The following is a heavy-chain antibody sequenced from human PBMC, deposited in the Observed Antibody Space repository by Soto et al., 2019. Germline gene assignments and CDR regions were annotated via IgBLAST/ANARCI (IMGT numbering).Heavy chain of an antibody. CDR1: GGTFSSYA. J-gene: IGHJ4*02. V-gene: IGHV1-69*13. CDR2: IIPIFGTA. D-gene: IGHD3-22*01. CDR3: ARGGYDSSGYYQYYFDY. Sequence: SVKVSCKASGGTFSSYAISWVRQAPGQGLEWMGGIIPIFGTANYAQKFQGRVTITADESTSTAYMELSSLRSEDTAVYYCARGGYDSSGYYQYYFDYWGQGTLVTVSS.